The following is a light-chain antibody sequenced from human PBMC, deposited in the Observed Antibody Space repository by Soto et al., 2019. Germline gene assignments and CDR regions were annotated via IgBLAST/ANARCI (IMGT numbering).Light chain of an antibody. J-gene: IGLJ1*01. CDR3: SSYTNTDSYV. CDR1: SSDVGAYSY. CDR2: EVT. V-gene: IGLV2-14*01. Sequence: QSALTQPASVSGSPGQSITISCTGTSSDVGAYSYLSWYQQHPGKAPKVIIYEVTNRPSGVSRRFSGSKSGNTASLTIYGLQAEDEADYYCSSYTNTDSYVFGTGTKVTVL.